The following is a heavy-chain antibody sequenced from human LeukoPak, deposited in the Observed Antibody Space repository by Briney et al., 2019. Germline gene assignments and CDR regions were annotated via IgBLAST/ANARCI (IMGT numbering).Heavy chain of an antibody. CDR1: GFTFSSYG. J-gene: IGHJ3*02. CDR2: IWYDGSNK. Sequence: GRSLRLSCAASGFTFSSYGMHWVRQAPGKGLEWVAVIWYDGSNKYYADSVKGRFTISRDNAKNSLYLQMNSLRAEDTAVYYCARVEYSYGLYAFDIWGQGTMVTVSS. V-gene: IGHV3-33*01. D-gene: IGHD5-18*01. CDR3: ARVEYSYGLYAFDI.